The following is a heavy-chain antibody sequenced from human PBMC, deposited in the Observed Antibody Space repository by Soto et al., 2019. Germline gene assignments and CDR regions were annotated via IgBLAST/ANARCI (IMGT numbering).Heavy chain of an antibody. CDR1: GYTFTTYG. V-gene: IGHV1-18*01. CDR2: ISNYNGKT. Sequence: ASVKVSCKASGYTFTTYGCTWVRQAPGQGLEWMGWISNYNGKTMYGQKFRGRITMTTDTSTSTAYMELRNLRSDDTAVYFCARGTCYLDHWGQGTLVTVSS. CDR3: ARGTCYLDH. J-gene: IGHJ4*02.